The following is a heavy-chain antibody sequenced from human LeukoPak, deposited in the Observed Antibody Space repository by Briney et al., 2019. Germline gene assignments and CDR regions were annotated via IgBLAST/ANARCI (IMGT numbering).Heavy chain of an antibody. Sequence: PGGSLRLSCAASGFTFDDYTMHWVRQAPGKGLEWVSLISWDGGSTYYADSVKGRFTISRDNAKNSLYLQMNSLRAEDTAVYYCARPNTTWGELSVREFLYWGQGTLVTVSS. D-gene: IGHD3-16*02. CDR2: ISWDGGST. J-gene: IGHJ4*02. V-gene: IGHV3-43*01. CDR1: GFTFDDYT. CDR3: ARPNTTWGELSVREFLY.